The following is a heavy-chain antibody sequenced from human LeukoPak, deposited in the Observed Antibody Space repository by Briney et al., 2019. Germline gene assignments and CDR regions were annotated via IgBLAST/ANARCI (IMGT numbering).Heavy chain of an antibody. CDR3: ASTHDSSGYLGWFDP. CDR2: ISSSSSYI. CDR1: GFTFSSYS. V-gene: IGHV3-21*01. J-gene: IGHJ5*02. Sequence: GGSLRLSCAASGFTFSSYSMNWVRQAPGKGLEWVSSISSSSSYIYYADSVKGRFTISRDNAKNSLYLQMNSLRAEDTAVYYCASTHDSSGYLGWFDPWGQGTLVTVSS. D-gene: IGHD3-22*01.